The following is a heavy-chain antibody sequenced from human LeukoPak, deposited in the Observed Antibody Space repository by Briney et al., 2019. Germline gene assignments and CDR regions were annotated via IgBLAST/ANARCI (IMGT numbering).Heavy chain of an antibody. D-gene: IGHD6-13*01. CDR3: ATGYSSTWYYFGY. CDR1: GGSISRYY. V-gene: IGHV4-59*01. J-gene: IGHJ4*02. Sequence: SETLSLTCTVSGGSISRYYWSWIRQPPGKGLEWIGYIYYSGSTNYNPSLKSRVTISVDTSKDQFSLKLASVTAADTAVYYCATGYSSTWYYFGYWGQGTLVTVSS. CDR2: IYYSGST.